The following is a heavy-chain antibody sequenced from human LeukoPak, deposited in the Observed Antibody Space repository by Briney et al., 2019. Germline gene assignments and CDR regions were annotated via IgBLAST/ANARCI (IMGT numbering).Heavy chain of an antibody. J-gene: IGHJ4*02. CDR1: GGSFSGYY. D-gene: IGHD6-19*01. CDR3: ARGIAVAGIPRD. CDR2: INHSGST. V-gene: IGHV4-34*01. Sequence: SETLSLTCAVYGGSFSGYYWSWIRQPPGKGLEWIGEINHSGSTNYNPSLKSRVTISVDTSKNQFSLKLSSVTAADTAAYYCARGIAVAGIPRDWGQGTLVTVSS.